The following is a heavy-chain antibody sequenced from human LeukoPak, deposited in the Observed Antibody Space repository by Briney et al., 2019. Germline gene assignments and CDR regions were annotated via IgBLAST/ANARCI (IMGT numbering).Heavy chain of an antibody. CDR3: ARRDHSITMVRGVTYYYYNGMDV. Sequence: GGSLRLSCAASGFTFSSYEMNWVSQAPGKGLEWVSYISSSGSTIYYADSVKGRFTISRDNAKSSLYLQMNSLRAEDTAVYYCARRDHSITMVRGVTYYYYNGMDVWGQGTTVTVSS. CDR1: GFTFSSYE. CDR2: ISSSGSTI. J-gene: IGHJ6*02. D-gene: IGHD3-10*01. V-gene: IGHV3-48*03.